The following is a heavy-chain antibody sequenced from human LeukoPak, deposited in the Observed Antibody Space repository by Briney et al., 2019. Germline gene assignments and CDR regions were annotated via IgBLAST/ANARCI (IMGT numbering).Heavy chain of an antibody. Sequence: TSETLSLTCTVSGGSISSSSYYWGWIRQPPGKGLEWIGSIYYSGSTYYNPSLKSRVTISVDTSKNQFSLKLSSVTAADTAVYYCARRGAAAGRGGPFDPWGQGTLVTVSS. V-gene: IGHV4-39*01. D-gene: IGHD6-13*01. CDR2: IYYSGST. J-gene: IGHJ5*02. CDR1: GGSISSSSYY. CDR3: ARRGAAAGRGGPFDP.